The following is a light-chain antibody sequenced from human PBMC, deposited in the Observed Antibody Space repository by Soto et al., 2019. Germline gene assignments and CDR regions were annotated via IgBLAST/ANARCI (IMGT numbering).Light chain of an antibody. CDR2: GNS. Sequence: QSVLTQPASVSGAPGQRVTISCTGSSSDIGAGYDVHWYQQLPGTAPKLLIYGNSNRPSGVPDRFSGSKSGTSASLAITGLQAEDEAEYYCQSYDSSLDVVFGGGTKLTVL. CDR1: SSDIGAGYD. J-gene: IGLJ2*01. CDR3: QSYDSSLDVV. V-gene: IGLV1-40*01.